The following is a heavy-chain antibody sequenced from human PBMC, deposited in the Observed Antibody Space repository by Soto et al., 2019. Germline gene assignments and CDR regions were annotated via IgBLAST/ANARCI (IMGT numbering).Heavy chain of an antibody. D-gene: IGHD4-17*01. CDR1: GFSLSTSGVG. J-gene: IGHJ4*02. V-gene: IGHV2-5*02. Sequence: QITLKESGPTLVKPTQTITLTCTFSGFSLSTSGVGVGWIRQPPGKALEGLALIYWDDDKRYSPSLKSRLTITEDTSKNQVVLTMTNMDPVDTATYYCAHRQRTVYFDYWGQGTLVTVSS. CDR3: AHRQRTVYFDY. CDR2: IYWDDDK.